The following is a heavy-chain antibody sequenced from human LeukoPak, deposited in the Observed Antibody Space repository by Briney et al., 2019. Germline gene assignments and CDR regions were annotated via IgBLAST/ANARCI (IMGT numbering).Heavy chain of an antibody. V-gene: IGHV3-53*01. CDR3: AREARFEESMYYFDY. CDR2: IYSGGST. J-gene: IGHJ4*02. D-gene: IGHD3-10*01. CDR1: GFTVSSNY. Sequence: PGGSLRLSCAASGFTVSSNYMSWVRQAPGKGLEWVSVIYSGGSTYYADSVKGRFTISRDNSKNTLYLQMNSLRAEDTAVYYCAREARFEESMYYFDYWGQGTLVTVSS.